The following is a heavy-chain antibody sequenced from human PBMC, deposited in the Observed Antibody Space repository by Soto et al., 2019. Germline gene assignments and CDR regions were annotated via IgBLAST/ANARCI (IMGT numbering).Heavy chain of an antibody. CDR3: VRGACSRTSRYDY. V-gene: IGHV3-53*01. Sequence: GLPSHSSTAAEVTVSNHYMLWVRKAPGTGLEWVSVIYSGGSTYYADSVKGRFTISRDNSKNTPSLQMNSLRAEETAMYYCVRGACSRTSRYDYWGQGLLV. J-gene: IGHJ4*02. D-gene: IGHD2-2*01. CDR1: EVTVSNHY. CDR2: IYSGGST.